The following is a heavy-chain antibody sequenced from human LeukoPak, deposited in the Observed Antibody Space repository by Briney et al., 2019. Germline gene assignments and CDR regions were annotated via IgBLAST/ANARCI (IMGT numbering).Heavy chain of an antibody. Sequence: ASVKVSCKASGYTFTGYYMHWVRGAPGQGLEWMGGINPNSGGTNYAQKFQGRVTMTRDTSISTAYMELSRLRSDDTAVYYCARDRYYDSSGYYYGVYYYYGMDVWGQGTTVTVSS. J-gene: IGHJ6*02. V-gene: IGHV1-2*02. CDR1: GYTFTGYY. D-gene: IGHD3-22*01. CDR3: ARDRYYDSSGYYYGVYYYYGMDV. CDR2: INPNSGGT.